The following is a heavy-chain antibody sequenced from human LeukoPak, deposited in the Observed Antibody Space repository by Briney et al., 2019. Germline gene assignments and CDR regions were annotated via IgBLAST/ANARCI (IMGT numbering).Heavy chain of an antibody. V-gene: IGHV3-23*01. CDR3: AKDTNCGGDCRAPYYYYGMDV. J-gene: IGHJ6*02. D-gene: IGHD2-21*02. CDR2: ISGSGGST. Sequence: PGGSLRLSCAASGFTFSSYAMSWVRQAPGKGLEWVSAISGSGGSTYYADSVKGRFTISRDNSKNTLYLQMNSLRAEDTAVYYCAKDTNCGGDCRAPYYYYGMDVWGQGTTVTVSS. CDR1: GFTFSSYA.